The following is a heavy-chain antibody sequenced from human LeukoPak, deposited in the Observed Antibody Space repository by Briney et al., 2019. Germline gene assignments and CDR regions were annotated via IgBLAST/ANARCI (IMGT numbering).Heavy chain of an antibody. Sequence: ASVKVSCKASGYTFTGYYMHWVRQAPGQGLEWMGRINPNSSGTNYAQKFQGRVTMTRDTSISTAYMELSWLRSDDTAVYYCASQIAVAGIFDYWGQGTLVTVSS. CDR3: ASQIAVAGIFDY. D-gene: IGHD6-19*01. CDR1: GYTFTGYY. J-gene: IGHJ4*02. V-gene: IGHV1-2*06. CDR2: INPNSSGT.